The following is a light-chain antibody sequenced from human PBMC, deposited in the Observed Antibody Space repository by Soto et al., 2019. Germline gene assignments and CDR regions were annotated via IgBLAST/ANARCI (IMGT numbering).Light chain of an antibody. CDR3: QQYEAVVT. J-gene: IGKJ1*01. Sequence: EIVLTQSPGTLSLSPGERAALSCRASQSVSVNSLAWYQQKPGRALRLLIDGASTRATGIPDRFSGSGSGTDFTLTISRLEPEDVAVYYCQQYEAVVTFGQGTKVDIK. CDR2: GAS. V-gene: IGKV3-20*01. CDR1: QSVSVNS.